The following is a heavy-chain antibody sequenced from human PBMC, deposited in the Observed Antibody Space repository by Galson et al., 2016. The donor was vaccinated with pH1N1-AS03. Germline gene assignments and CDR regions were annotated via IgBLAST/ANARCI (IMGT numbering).Heavy chain of an antibody. V-gene: IGHV1-18*01. Sequence: SVKVSCKASGYTFTNYAISWVRQAPGQGLEWMGGSSAYNFNTNYAQNFKGRVTMTTDTATSTAYMELRSLSSDDTAVYYCSRDELGVGIVPVGKRTYEYWGQGTLVIVSS. CDR2: SSAYNFNT. J-gene: IGHJ1*01. CDR3: SRDELGVGIVPVGKRTYEY. CDR1: GYTFTNYA. D-gene: IGHD1-26*01.